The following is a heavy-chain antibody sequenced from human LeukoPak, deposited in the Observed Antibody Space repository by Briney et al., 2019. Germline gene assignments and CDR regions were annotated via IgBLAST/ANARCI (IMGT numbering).Heavy chain of an antibody. CDR3: ARLMNTAMALDAFDI. V-gene: IGHV5-10-1*01. CDR2: IDPSDSST. Sequence: PGESLKISCKGSGYSFTNYWISWVRQMPGKGLEWMGRIDPSDSSTNFSPSFQGHVTISTDKSISTAYLQWSSLKASDTAMYYCARLMNTAMALDAFDIWGQGTMVTVSS. CDR1: GYSFTNYW. D-gene: IGHD5-18*01. J-gene: IGHJ3*02.